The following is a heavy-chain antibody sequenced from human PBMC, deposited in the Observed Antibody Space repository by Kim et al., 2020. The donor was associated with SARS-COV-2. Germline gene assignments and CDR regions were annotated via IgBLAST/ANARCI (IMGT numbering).Heavy chain of an antibody. CDR1: GFSFNYAW. CDR3: VTIKDRSDQAYDY. J-gene: IGHJ4*02. Sequence: GGSLRLSCAASGFSFNYAWMTWVRQAPGKGLEWVGRIKSRVDGGTTDYAAPVTGRFTISRDDSKYTLYLQMNSLKTEDTAVYYCVTIKDRSDQAYDYWGQGTLVTVSS. CDR2: IKSRVDGGTT. D-gene: IGHD2-15*01. V-gene: IGHV3-15*01.